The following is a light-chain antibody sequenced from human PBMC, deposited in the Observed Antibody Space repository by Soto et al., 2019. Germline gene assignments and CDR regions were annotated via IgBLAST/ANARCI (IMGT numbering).Light chain of an antibody. CDR1: QSVSSSY. Sequence: IVLPQSPGPLSLSPGARATLSCRASQSVSSSYLAWYQHKPGQAPRLLISGTSSRATGISDRFSGSGSATDFTLTISRLEPADFALYYCQHYGAAPITFGQGKRLEIK. CDR2: GTS. CDR3: QHYGAAPIT. V-gene: IGKV3-20*01. J-gene: IGKJ5*01.